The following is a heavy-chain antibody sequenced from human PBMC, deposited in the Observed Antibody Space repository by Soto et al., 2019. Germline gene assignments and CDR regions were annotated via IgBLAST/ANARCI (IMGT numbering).Heavy chain of an antibody. D-gene: IGHD2-2*02. Sequence: PGGSLRLSCAASGFTFSSYGMHWVRQAPGKGLEWVAVISYDGSNKYYADSVKGRFTISRDNSKNTLYLQMNSLRAEDTVVYYCAKTVVPAALRKTYFDYWGQGTLVTVSS. CDR3: AKTVVPAALRKTYFDY. CDR1: GFTFSSYG. V-gene: IGHV3-30*18. J-gene: IGHJ4*02. CDR2: ISYDGSNK.